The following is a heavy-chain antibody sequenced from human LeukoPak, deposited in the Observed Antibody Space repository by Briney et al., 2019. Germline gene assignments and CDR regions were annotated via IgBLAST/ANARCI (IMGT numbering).Heavy chain of an antibody. CDR3: ARGGQRWLQFPYDY. J-gene: IGHJ4*02. CDR1: GHTFTNYH. D-gene: IGHD5-24*01. Sequence: ASVKVSCKASGHTFTNYHIHWVRQAPGQRLEWMGILTPRGDITNYAQKVQGRVTMTRDTSTSTIYMELSGLSSEDTAVYYCARGGQRWLQFPYDYWGQGTVVTVSS. V-gene: IGHV1-46*01. CDR2: LTPRGDIT.